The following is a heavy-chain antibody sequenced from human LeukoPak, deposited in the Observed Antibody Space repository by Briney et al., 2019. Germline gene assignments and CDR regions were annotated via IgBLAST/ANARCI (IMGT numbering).Heavy chain of an antibody. D-gene: IGHD3-3*01. CDR2: ISGNGGST. Sequence: PGGSLRLSCAASGFTFSSSAMSWVRQAPGKGLEWVSSISGNGGSTYFADSAKGRFTISRDNSKNTLYLQMNSLRAEDTAVYYCAKGGQNYDFWRFGCWGRGTLVTVSS. V-gene: IGHV3-23*01. J-gene: IGHJ5*01. CDR3: AKGGQNYDFWRFGC. CDR1: GFTFSSSA.